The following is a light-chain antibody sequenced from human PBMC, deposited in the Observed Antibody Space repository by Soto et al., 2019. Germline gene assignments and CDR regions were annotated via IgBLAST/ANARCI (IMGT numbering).Light chain of an antibody. J-gene: IGKJ1*01. Sequence: EIVLTQSPGTLSLSPGERATLSCRASQSVSSSYLAWYQQKPGQAPRLLIYGASSRATGIPDRFSGSGSGTEFTLTISSLQPDDFATYYCQQYSGYLWTFGQGTKVDIK. CDR3: QQYSGYLWT. V-gene: IGKV3-20*01. CDR1: QSVSSSY. CDR2: GAS.